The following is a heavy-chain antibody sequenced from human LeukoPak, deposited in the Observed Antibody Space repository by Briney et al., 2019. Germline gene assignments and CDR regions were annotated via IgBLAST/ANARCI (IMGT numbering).Heavy chain of an antibody. V-gene: IGHV1-46*01. CDR1: GYTFTSYY. D-gene: IGHD5/OR15-5a*01. Sequence: GASVKVSCKASGYTFTSYYMHWVRQAPGQGLEWMGIINPSGGSTSYAQKFQGRVTMTRDMSTSTDYMELSSLRAEDTAVYYCARQKYLRGPDVEYFDYWGQGTLVTVSS. CDR2: INPSGGST. J-gene: IGHJ4*02. CDR3: ARQKYLRGPDVEYFDY.